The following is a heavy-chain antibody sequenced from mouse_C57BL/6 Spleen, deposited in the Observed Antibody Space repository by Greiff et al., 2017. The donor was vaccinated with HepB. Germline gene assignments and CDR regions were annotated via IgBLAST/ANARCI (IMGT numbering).Heavy chain of an antibody. Sequence: QVQLQQPGPGLVQPSQSLSITCTVSGFSLTSYGVHWVRQSPGKGLEWLGVIWRGGSTDYNAAFMSRLSITKDNSKSQVFFKMNSLQADDTAIYYCATPYCYGSSPFAYWGQGTLVTVSA. J-gene: IGHJ3*01. CDR2: IWRGGST. CDR1: GFSLTSYG. CDR3: ATPYCYGSSPFAY. D-gene: IGHD1-1*01. V-gene: IGHV2-5*01.